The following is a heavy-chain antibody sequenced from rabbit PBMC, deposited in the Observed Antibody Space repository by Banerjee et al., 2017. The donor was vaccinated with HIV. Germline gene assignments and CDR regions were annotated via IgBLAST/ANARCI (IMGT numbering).Heavy chain of an antibody. J-gene: IGHJ2*01. Sequence: QSLEESGGGLVKPGGTLTLSCKASGIDFSNCGISWVRQAPGKGLEWIAYINPYYGTTDYASWAKGRFTISKTSSTTVTLQMTSLTAADTATYFCARDAGYGGVGYAGAFDPWGPGTLVTVS. CDR1: GIDFSNCG. CDR3: ARDAGYGGVGYAGAFDP. D-gene: IGHD4-2*01. CDR2: INPYYGTT. V-gene: IGHV1S40*01.